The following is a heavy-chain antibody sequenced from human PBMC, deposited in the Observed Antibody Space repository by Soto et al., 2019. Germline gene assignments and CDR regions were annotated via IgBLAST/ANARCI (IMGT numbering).Heavy chain of an antibody. Sequence: ASVKVSCKASGYTFTSYGISWVRQAPGQGLEWMGWISAYNGNTNYAQKLQGRVTMTTDTSTSTAYMGLRSLRSDDTAVYYCARVIRWGFEIGDAFDIWGQGTMVTVSS. CDR1: GYTFTSYG. D-gene: IGHD2-21*01. J-gene: IGHJ3*02. CDR2: ISAYNGNT. CDR3: ARVIRWGFEIGDAFDI. V-gene: IGHV1-18*01.